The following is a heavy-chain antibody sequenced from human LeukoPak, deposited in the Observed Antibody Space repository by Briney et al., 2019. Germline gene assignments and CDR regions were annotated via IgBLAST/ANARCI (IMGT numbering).Heavy chain of an antibody. CDR3: AIDGYDGNSIDY. CDR1: GFTFSDSY. D-gene: IGHD4-23*01. CDR2: ISSSSGYT. Sequence: GGSLRLSCAASGFTFSDSYMSWIRQAPGKGLEWVSYISSSSGYTNYADSVKGRFTISRDNAKKSLYLQMNSVRAEDTAVYYCAIDGYDGNSIDYWGQGTLVTVSS. J-gene: IGHJ4*02. V-gene: IGHV3-11*05.